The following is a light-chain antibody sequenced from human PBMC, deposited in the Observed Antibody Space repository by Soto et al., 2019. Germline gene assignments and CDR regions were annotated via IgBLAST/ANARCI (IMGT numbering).Light chain of an antibody. CDR2: DVS. CDR1: SSDVGAYNY. Sequence: QSVPTQPASVSGSPGQSITISCTGTSSDVGAYNYVSWYQQHPGKAPKLMIYDVSHRPSGVSHRFSGSKSGNTASLTISGLQAEDEADYYCGSYTTSSNYVFGTGTKVTVL. J-gene: IGLJ1*01. CDR3: GSYTTSSNYV. V-gene: IGLV2-14*01.